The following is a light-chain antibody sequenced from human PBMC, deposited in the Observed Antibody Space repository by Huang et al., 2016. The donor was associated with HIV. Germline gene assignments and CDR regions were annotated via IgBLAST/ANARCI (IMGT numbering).Light chain of an antibody. CDR2: DAS. J-gene: IGKJ2*01. V-gene: IGKV3-11*01. CDR3: QQRNDWPPYT. Sequence: EVVLTQSPATLSLSPGERATLSCRASQSVTNFLAWYQQKPGQPPRPLIYDASTRATGIPPRVSGSGSGTDFTLTISSLEPEDFAVYYCQQRNDWPPYTFGQGTRLEIK. CDR1: QSVTNF.